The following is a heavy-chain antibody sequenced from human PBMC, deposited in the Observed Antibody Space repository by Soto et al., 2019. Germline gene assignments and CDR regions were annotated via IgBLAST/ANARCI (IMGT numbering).Heavy chain of an antibody. V-gene: IGHV1-18*01. J-gene: IGHJ5*02. CDR1: GYTFTSYG. CDR3: ARDSFMGELSLMGENNWFDP. Sequence: ASGKVSCKASGYTFTSYGISWVRQAPGQGLEWMGWISAYNGNTNYAQKLQGRVTMTTDTSTSTAYMELRSLRSDDTAVYYCARDSFMGELSLMGENNWFDPWGQGTLVTVSS. D-gene: IGHD3-16*02. CDR2: ISAYNGNT.